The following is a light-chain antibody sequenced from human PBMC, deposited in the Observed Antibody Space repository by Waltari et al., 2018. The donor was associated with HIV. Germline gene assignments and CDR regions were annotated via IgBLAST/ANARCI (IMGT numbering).Light chain of an antibody. CDR1: GSNIGAGYA. Sequence: QSVLTQPPSVSGAPGQRVTISCTGGGSNIGAGYAVHWYQHLPASAPKLRIIGGTKRPFGVPDRFSGSKADTSASLAITALQAEDEADYYCQSYDSSLSSVLFGGGTKLTVL. CDR2: GGT. CDR3: QSYDSSLSSVL. J-gene: IGLJ3*02. V-gene: IGLV1-40*01.